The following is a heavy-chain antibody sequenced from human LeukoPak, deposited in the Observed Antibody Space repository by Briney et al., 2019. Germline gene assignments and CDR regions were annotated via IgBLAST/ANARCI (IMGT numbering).Heavy chain of an antibody. D-gene: IGHD6-13*01. Sequence: SETQSLTCAVYGGSFSGYYWSWIRQPPGKGLEWIGEINHSGSTNYNPSLKSRVTISVDTSKNQFSLKLSSVTAADTAVYYCARGGGIAATVYYYYYYGMDVWGQGTTVTVSS. CDR3: ARGGGIAATVYYYYYYGMDV. CDR2: INHSGST. J-gene: IGHJ6*02. CDR1: GGSFSGYY. V-gene: IGHV4-34*01.